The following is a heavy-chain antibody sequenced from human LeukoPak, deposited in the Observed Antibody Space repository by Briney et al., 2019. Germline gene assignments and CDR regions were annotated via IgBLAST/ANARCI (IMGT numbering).Heavy chain of an antibody. CDR1: GGSISSYY. D-gene: IGHD4-17*01. Sequence: SETLSLTCTVSGGSISSYYWSWIRQPAGKGLDWIGRIYTSGSTNYNPSLKSRVTMSVDTSKNQFSLKLSSVTAADTAVYYCARMDYGDYQVWYFDYWGQGTLVTVSS. CDR2: IYTSGST. V-gene: IGHV4-4*07. CDR3: ARMDYGDYQVWYFDY. J-gene: IGHJ4*02.